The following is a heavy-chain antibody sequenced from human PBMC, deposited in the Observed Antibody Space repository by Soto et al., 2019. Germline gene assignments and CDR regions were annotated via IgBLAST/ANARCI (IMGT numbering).Heavy chain of an antibody. D-gene: IGHD3-10*01. CDR3: ARDLPPRSGSYYKAYYYYYGMDV. J-gene: IGHJ6*02. Sequence: GASVKVSCKASGYTFTSYGISWVRQAPGQGLEWMGWISAYNGNTNYAQKLQGRVTMTTDTSTGTAYMELRSLRSDDTAVYYCARDLPPRSGSYYKAYYYYYGMDVWGQGTTVTVSS. V-gene: IGHV1-18*01. CDR1: GYTFTSYG. CDR2: ISAYNGNT.